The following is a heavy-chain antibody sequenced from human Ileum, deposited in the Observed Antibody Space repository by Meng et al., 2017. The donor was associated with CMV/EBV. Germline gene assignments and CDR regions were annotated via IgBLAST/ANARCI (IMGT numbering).Heavy chain of an antibody. CDR1: GVSISSNNW. J-gene: IGHJ4*02. Sequence: GSLRLSCAVSGVSISSNNWWNWVRQPPGKGLEWIGEMHHSGSTNYNPSLKSRVSISVDQSKNQFSLRLSSVTAADTAVYYCATTSPYRVDYWGQGALVTVSS. V-gene: IGHV4-4*02. D-gene: IGHD2-2*01. CDR3: ATTSPYRVDY. CDR2: MHHSGST.